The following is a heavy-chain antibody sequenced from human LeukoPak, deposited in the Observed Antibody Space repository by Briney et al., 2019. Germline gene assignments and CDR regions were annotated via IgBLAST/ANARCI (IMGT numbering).Heavy chain of an antibody. CDR2: IYYTGST. V-gene: IGHV4-59*01. J-gene: IGHJ4*02. CDR3: ASRKLGNDY. D-gene: IGHD7-27*01. CDR1: GVSISTYY. Sequence: SETLSLTCTVSGVSISTYYWSWIRQPPGKGLEWIGYIYYTGSTSYNPSLKSRVTMSLDASKNQFSLELSSVTAADTAVYYCASRKLGNDYWGQGTLVTVSS.